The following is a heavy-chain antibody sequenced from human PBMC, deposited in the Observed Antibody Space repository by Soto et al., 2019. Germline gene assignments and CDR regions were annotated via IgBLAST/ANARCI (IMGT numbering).Heavy chain of an antibody. CDR2: ISGSGGST. CDR3: AKDSGYSSGWNDY. J-gene: IGHJ4*02. V-gene: IGHV3-23*01. Sequence: EVQLLESGGGLVQPGGSLRLSCADSGFTFSSYAMSWVRQSPGKWLEWVSVISGSGGSTYYADSVQGRFTISRDNSKNTLYLQMNSLRAEDTAVYYCAKDSGYSSGWNDYWGQGSLVTVSS. D-gene: IGHD6-19*01. CDR1: GFTFSSYA.